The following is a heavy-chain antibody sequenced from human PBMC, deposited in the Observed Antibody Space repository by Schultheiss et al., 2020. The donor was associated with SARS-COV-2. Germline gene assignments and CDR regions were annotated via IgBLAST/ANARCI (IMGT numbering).Heavy chain of an antibody. CDR1: GGSISSGSYY. CDR2: IYYSGST. Sequence: SETLSLTCTVSGGSISSGSYYWSWIRQPAGKGLEWIGYIYYSGSTYYNPSLKSRVTISVDTSKNQFSLKLSSVTAADTAVYYCARIGIQLWLRPFDDAFDIWGQGTMVTVSS. J-gene: IGHJ3*02. V-gene: IGHV4-61*10. D-gene: IGHD5-18*01. CDR3: ARIGIQLWLRPFDDAFDI.